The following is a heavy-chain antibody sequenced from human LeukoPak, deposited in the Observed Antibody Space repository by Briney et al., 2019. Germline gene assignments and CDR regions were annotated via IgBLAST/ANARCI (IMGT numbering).Heavy chain of an antibody. Sequence: SETLSLTCTVSGGSISSYYWSWIRQPPGKGLEWIGYIYYSGSTNYNPSLKSRVTISVDTSKNQFSLKLSSVTAADTAVYYRASGHYDYVWGSYRESFFDYWGQGTLVTVSS. D-gene: IGHD3-16*02. CDR3: ASGHYDYVWGSYRESFFDY. J-gene: IGHJ4*02. V-gene: IGHV4-59*01. CDR2: IYYSGST. CDR1: GGSISSYY.